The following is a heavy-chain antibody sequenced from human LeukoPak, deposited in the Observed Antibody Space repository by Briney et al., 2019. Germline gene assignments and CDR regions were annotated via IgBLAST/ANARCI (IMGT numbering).Heavy chain of an antibody. CDR3: ARGVVIAPQTFDY. Sequence: SETLSLTCTVSGESISGLYWTWIRQPPGKGLEWLGYIYYSGSTNYNPSLKSRVTISVDTSKNQFSLKLSSVTAADTAVYYCARGVVIAPQTFDYWGQGTLVTVSS. CDR1: GESISGLY. V-gene: IGHV4-59*01. D-gene: IGHD2-21*01. J-gene: IGHJ4*02. CDR2: IYYSGST.